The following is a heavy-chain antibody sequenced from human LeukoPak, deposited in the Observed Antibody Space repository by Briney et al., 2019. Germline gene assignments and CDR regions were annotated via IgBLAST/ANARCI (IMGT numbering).Heavy chain of an antibody. D-gene: IGHD3-9*01. CDR3: AGNRILTGYYLFDY. Sequence: PGASLRLSCAASGFTFSSSSMNWVRQAPGKGLEWVSYISSSGSTIYYADSVKGRFTISRDNARNSLYLQMNSLRAEDTAVYYCAGNRILTGYYLFDYWGQGTLVTVSS. CDR1: GFTFSSSS. J-gene: IGHJ4*02. V-gene: IGHV3-48*04. CDR2: ISSSGSTI.